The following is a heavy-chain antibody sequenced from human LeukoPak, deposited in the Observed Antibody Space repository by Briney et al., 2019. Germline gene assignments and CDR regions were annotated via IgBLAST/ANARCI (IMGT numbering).Heavy chain of an antibody. D-gene: IGHD5-18*01. CDR3: ANTATPYYYGMDV. J-gene: IGHJ6*02. V-gene: IGHV3-30-3*01. Sequence: SGGSLRLSCAASGFTFSSYAMHWVRQAPGKGLEWVAVISYDGSNKYYADSVKGRFTISRDNFKNTLYLQMNSLRAEDTAVYYCANTATPYYYGMDVWGQGTTVTVSS. CDR1: GFTFSSYA. CDR2: ISYDGSNK.